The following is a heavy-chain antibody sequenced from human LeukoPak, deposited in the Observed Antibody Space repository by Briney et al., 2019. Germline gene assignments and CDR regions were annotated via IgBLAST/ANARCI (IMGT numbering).Heavy chain of an antibody. V-gene: IGHV4-4*02. CDR2: VYHNGTP. CDR1: VGSISSGNW. CDR3: ATAPILRGEAGEQYKYGMDV. J-gene: IGHJ6*02. D-gene: IGHD1-1*01. Sequence: SETLSLTCAVSVGSISSGNWWSWVRQSPGKGLEWIGEVYHNGTPNYNPSLKSRVTISADTFKYHFSLKLTSVTAADTAVYYCATAPILRGEAGEQYKYGMDVWGQGTSVIVSS.